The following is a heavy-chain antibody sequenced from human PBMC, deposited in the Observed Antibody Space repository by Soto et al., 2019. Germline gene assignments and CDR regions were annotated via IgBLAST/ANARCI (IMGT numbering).Heavy chain of an antibody. Sequence: SETLSLTCTVSGGSISSYYWSWIRQPPGKGLEWIGYIYYSGSTNYNPSIKSRVTISVDTSKNQFSLKLSSVTAADTAVYYCARRGGYDSYYYYYMDVWGKGTTVTVSS. CDR2: IYYSGST. J-gene: IGHJ6*03. D-gene: IGHD5-12*01. CDR1: GGSISSYY. CDR3: ARRGGYDSYYYYYMDV. V-gene: IGHV4-59*08.